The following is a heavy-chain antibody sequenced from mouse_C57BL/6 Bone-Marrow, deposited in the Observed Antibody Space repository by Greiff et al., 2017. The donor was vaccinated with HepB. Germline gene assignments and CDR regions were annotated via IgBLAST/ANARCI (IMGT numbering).Heavy chain of an antibody. CDR3: ARDYGNYGDWYFDV. D-gene: IGHD2-1*01. CDR1: GYTFTGYW. CDR2: ILPGSGST. V-gene: IGHV1-9*01. Sequence: VQLQQSGAELLKPGASVKLSCKATGYTFTGYWIEWVKQRPGHGLEWIGAILPGSGSTNYNEKFKGKATFTADTSSNTAYMQLSSLTTEDSAIDYCARDYGNYGDWYFDVWGTGTTVTVSS. J-gene: IGHJ1*03.